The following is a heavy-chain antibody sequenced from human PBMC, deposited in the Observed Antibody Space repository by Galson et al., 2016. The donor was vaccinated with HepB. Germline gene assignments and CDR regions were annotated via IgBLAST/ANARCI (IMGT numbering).Heavy chain of an antibody. CDR1: GFTFSSYG. CDR2: ISYDGRNK. D-gene: IGHD3-10*01. Sequence: SLRLSCAASGFTFSSYGMHWVRQAPGKGLEWVAVISYDGRNKYYADSVRGRFTISRDIFMNTLWLQMNSLRAEDTAVYYCAKVAEQLGDGPVDYWGRGTLVAVSS. V-gene: IGHV3-30*18. J-gene: IGHJ4*02. CDR3: AKVAEQLGDGPVDY.